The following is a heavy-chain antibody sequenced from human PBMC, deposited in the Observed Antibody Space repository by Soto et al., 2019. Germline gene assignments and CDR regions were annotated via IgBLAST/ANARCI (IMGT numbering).Heavy chain of an antibody. D-gene: IGHD3-10*01. Sequence: QLQLQESGPGLVKPSETLSLTCTVSGGSISGDYWGWIRQPPGKGLVWIATIYYSGRTFYNPSLESRVTIYVDTSRDQFSLKLTSVTAADTAVYYCARLPRTTTSGSGTDFWGQGTLVTVSS. CDR2: IYYSGRT. CDR1: GGSISGDY. CDR3: ARLPRTTTSGSGTDF. J-gene: IGHJ4*02. V-gene: IGHV4-39*01.